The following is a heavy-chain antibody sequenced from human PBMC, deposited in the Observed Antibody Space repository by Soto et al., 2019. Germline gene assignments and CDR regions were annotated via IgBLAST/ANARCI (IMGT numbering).Heavy chain of an antibody. V-gene: IGHV1-46*01. CDR3: ATGRSGRDIVLMVYAMGFDY. D-gene: IGHD2-8*01. CDR2: INPSGGST. Sequence: GASLKVSCKASGYTFTSYYMHWVRQVAGQGLEWMGIINPSGGSTSYAQKFQGRVTMTEDTSTDTAYMELSSLRSEDTAVYYCATGRSGRDIVLMVYAMGFDYWGQGTLVTVSS. CDR1: GYTFTSYY. J-gene: IGHJ4*02.